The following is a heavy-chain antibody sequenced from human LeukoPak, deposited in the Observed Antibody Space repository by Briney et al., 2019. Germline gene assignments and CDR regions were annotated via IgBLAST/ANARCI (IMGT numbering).Heavy chain of an antibody. CDR1: GFIFDDYG. CDR2: ISWKGGST. J-gene: IGHJ4*02. CDR3: ARSNYYDSTGYPFDY. V-gene: IGHV3-20*04. Sequence: GGSLRLSCAASGFIFDDYGMSWVRQAPGKGLEWVCGISWKGGSTGYADSVKGRFTISRDNAKNSLYQQMNSLRAEDTAFYYCARSNYYDSTGYPFDYWGQGTLVTVSS. D-gene: IGHD3-22*01.